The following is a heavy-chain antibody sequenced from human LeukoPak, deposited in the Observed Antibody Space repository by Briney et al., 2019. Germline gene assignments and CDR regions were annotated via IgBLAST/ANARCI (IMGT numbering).Heavy chain of an antibody. CDR3: AREELTSGSYSEALDY. V-gene: IGHV1-2*02. CDR1: EYTFIGYY. CDR2: VNPNSGGT. J-gene: IGHJ4*02. D-gene: IGHD1-26*01. Sequence: GASVKVSCKASEYTFIGYYLHWVRQAPGQGLEWMGWVNPNSGGTNYAQKFQDRVTMTRDTSISTAYMELSRLRSDDTAVYYCAREELTSGSYSEALDYWGQGTLVTVSS.